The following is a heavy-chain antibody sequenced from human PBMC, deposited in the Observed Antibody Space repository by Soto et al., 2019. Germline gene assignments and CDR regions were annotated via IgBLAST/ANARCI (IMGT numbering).Heavy chain of an antibody. CDR1: GGSISSGGYY. Sequence: SETLSLTCTVSGGSISSGGYYWSWIRQHPGKGLEWIGYIYYSGSASSNPSLKSRVNISVDMSKNQFSLKLSSVTAADTAVYYCGRGGCSSTSCSFYHYYMDVWGKGTTVTVSS. CDR3: GRGGCSSTSCSFYHYYMDV. V-gene: IGHV4-31*03. J-gene: IGHJ6*03. D-gene: IGHD2-2*01. CDR2: IYYSGSA.